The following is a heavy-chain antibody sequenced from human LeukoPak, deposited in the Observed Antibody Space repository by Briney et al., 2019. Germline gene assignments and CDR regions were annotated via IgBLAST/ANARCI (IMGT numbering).Heavy chain of an antibody. CDR3: AKDLSPLVWFVSGSDAFDI. V-gene: IGHV3-30*18. CDR2: ISYDGSNK. J-gene: IGHJ3*02. CDR1: RFTFSTYG. Sequence: GGSLRLSCAASRFTFSTYGMYWVRQAPGKGLEWVAVISYDGSNKYYADSVKGRFTISRDNSKNTLYLHMNSLRVEDTAVYYCAKDLSPLVWFVSGSDAFDIWGQGTMVTVSS. D-gene: IGHD3-10*01.